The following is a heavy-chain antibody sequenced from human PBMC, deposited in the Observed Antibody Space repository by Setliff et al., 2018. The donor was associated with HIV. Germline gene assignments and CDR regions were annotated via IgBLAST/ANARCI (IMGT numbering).Heavy chain of an antibody. V-gene: IGHV4-30-4*08. CDR1: GGSISSGDYY. CDR3: ARETNASGSLTAYWYFDL. J-gene: IGHJ2*01. Sequence: PSETLSLTCTVSGGSISSGDYYWTWIRQPPGKGLEWIGYTYNSGSTYYEPSLRGRVTISIDRSKNQFSLKLNSVAAADTAVYYCARETNASGSLTAYWYFDLWGRGTLVTVSS. D-gene: IGHD3-10*01. CDR2: TYNSGST.